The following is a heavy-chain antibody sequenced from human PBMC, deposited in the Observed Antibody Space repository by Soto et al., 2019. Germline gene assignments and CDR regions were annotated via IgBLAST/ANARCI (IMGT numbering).Heavy chain of an antibody. CDR2: ISWHSGSI. V-gene: IGHV3-9*01. CDR3: AKDIGGAGDGSFDY. J-gene: IGHJ4*02. D-gene: IGHD1-26*01. Sequence: EVKLVESGGGLVQPGRSLSLSCAASGFTCDDYAMHWVRKPPGKGLEWVSGISWHSGSIGYADSVKGRFTISRDNAKNSLDLQMNSLRAEDTALYYCAKDIGGAGDGSFDYWGQGTLVTVSS. CDR1: GFTCDDYA.